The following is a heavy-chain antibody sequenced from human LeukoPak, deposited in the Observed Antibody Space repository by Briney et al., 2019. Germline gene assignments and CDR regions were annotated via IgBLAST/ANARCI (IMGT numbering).Heavy chain of an antibody. CDR2: IYYSGTT. J-gene: IGHJ4*02. V-gene: IGHV4-39*01. CDR1: GGSISSSAYY. CDR3: ARLRDYGSSYFDY. D-gene: IGHD4-17*01. Sequence: PSETLSLTCTVSGGSISSSAYYWGWIRQPPGKGLEWIGNIYYSGTTYYNPSLKSRVTISVDSSTSQFSLKLSSVTAADTAVYYCARLRDYGSSYFDYWGQGTRVTVSS.